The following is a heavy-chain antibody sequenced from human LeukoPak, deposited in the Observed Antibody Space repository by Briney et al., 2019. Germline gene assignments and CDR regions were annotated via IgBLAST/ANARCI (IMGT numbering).Heavy chain of an antibody. Sequence: GGSLRLSCAASGFNFDTYSMNWVRQAPGKGLEWVSFISSRSSYIYYADSVKGRFTISRDKAKNSLYLQMNSLGAEDTAVYYCARPYGSGSYSAPQYYFGLDVWGKGTTVIVSS. CDR2: ISSRSSYI. CDR3: ARPYGSGSYSAPQYYFGLDV. D-gene: IGHD3-10*01. J-gene: IGHJ6*04. V-gene: IGHV3-21*01. CDR1: GFNFDTYS.